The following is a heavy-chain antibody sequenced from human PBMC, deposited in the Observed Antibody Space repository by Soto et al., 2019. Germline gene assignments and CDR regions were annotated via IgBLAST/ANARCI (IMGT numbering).Heavy chain of an antibody. Sequence: PGGSLRLSCSASGFTFTTSAMHWVRQAPGKGLEYVSSISHNAGFTYYPDSVKGRFTISRDNSKNTLYLQMSSLRAEDTAVYYCVKDRYIDYWGQGTLVTVSS. J-gene: IGHJ4*02. V-gene: IGHV3-64D*06. CDR3: VKDRYIDY. CDR2: ISHNAGFT. CDR1: GFTFTTSA.